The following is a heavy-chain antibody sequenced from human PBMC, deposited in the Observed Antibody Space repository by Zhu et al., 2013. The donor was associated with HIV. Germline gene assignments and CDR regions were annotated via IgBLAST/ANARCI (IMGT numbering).Heavy chain of an antibody. CDR1: GFTFDGFA. Sequence: VQLVESGGGVVQPGRSLRLSCAASGFTFDGFAMHWVRQAPGKGLEWVSLISYDGDDKNYVDSVKGRFTISRDNSKNTLYLQMNSLRAEDTAVYYCAKESGYGDYSPVGWGQGTLVTVSS. D-gene: IGHD4-17*01. J-gene: IGHJ4*02. V-gene: IGHV3-30-3*01. CDR2: ISYDGDDK. CDR3: AKESGYGDYSPVG.